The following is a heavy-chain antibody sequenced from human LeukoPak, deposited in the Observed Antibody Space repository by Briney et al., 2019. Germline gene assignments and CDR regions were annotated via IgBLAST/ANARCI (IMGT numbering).Heavy chain of an antibody. J-gene: IGHJ4*02. D-gene: IGHD5-18*01. CDR3: AKEGGYSYGNQFDY. V-gene: IGHV3-11*01. CDR2: ISSGGSNI. Sequence: GGSLRLSCAVSGFTFSDYSMSWIRQAPGKGLEWVSYISSGGSNIYDADSVRGRFTISRDNTKNSLYLQMNSLRAEDTAVYYCAKEGGYSYGNQFDYWGQGTLVTVSS. CDR1: GFTFSDYS.